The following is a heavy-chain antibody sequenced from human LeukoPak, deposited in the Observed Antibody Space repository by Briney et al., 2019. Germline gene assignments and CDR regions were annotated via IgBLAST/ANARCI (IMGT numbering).Heavy chain of an antibody. CDR2: IYYSGST. CDR3: ARARPVAGTRSIFDY. CDR1: GGSISGYY. V-gene: IGHV4-59*08. D-gene: IGHD6-19*01. Sequence: SETLSLTCTVSGGSISGYYWSWIRQPPGKGLEWIGYIYYSGSTNYNPSLKSRVTISVDTSKNQFSLKLSSVTAADTAVYYCARARPVAGTRSIFDYWGQGTLVTVSS. J-gene: IGHJ4*02.